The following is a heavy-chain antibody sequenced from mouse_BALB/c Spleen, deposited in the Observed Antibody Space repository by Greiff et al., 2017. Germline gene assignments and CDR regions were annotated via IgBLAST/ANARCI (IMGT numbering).Heavy chain of an antibody. CDR2: IYPGNSDT. Sequence: EVKLEESGTVLARPGASVKMSCKASGYTFTSYWMHWVKQRPGQGLEWIGAIYPGNSDTSYNQKFKGKAKLTAVTSTSTAYMELSSLTNEDSAVYYCTRGYYGSSYKYFDVWGAGTTVTVSS. D-gene: IGHD1-1*01. CDR1: GYTFTSYW. CDR3: TRGYYGSSYKYFDV. J-gene: IGHJ1*01. V-gene: IGHV1-5*01.